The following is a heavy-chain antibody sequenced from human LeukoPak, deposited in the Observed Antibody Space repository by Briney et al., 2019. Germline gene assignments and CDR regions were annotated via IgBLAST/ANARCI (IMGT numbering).Heavy chain of an antibody. D-gene: IGHD6-19*01. CDR1: GFTFSSYA. Sequence: GGSLRLSCAASGFTFSSYAMSWVRQAPGKGLEWVSAISGSGGSTYYADSVKGRFTISRDSSKNTLYLQMNSLRAEDTAVYYCAKDPQPIAVASGWFDPWGQGTLVTVSS. CDR2: ISGSGGST. J-gene: IGHJ5*02. CDR3: AKDPQPIAVASGWFDP. V-gene: IGHV3-23*01.